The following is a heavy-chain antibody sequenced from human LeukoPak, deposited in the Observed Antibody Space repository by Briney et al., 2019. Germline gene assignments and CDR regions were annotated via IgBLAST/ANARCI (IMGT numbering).Heavy chain of an antibody. Sequence: GRSLRLSCAASGFTFSSYAMHWVRQAPGKGLEWVAVISYDGSNKYYADSVKGRFTISRDNSKNTLYLQMNSLRAEDTAVYYCARGSLYYDFWSGFLYYFDYWGQGTLVTVSS. CDR1: GFTFSSYA. V-gene: IGHV3-30*04. CDR2: ISYDGSNK. J-gene: IGHJ4*02. CDR3: ARGSLYYDFWSGFLYYFDY. D-gene: IGHD3-3*01.